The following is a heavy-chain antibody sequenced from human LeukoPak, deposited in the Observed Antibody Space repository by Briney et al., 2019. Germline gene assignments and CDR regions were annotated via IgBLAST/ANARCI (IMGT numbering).Heavy chain of an antibody. D-gene: IGHD3-9*01. CDR2: IKQDRSEK. CDR3: ARGGFDWLLFNYYYYMDV. CDR1: GFTFTNYW. J-gene: IGHJ6*03. Sequence: GGSLRLSCAASGFTFTNYWMSWVRQAPGKGLELMANIKQDRSEKYYVDSVKGRFTISRDNAKNSLYLQMNSLRAEDTAVYYCARGGFDWLLFNYYYYMDVWGKGTTVTISS. V-gene: IGHV3-7*01.